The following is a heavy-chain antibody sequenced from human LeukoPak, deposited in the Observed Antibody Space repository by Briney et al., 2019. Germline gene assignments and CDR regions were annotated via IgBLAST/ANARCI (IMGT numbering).Heavy chain of an antibody. CDR2: INHRGST. CDR3: ATYDYGSYYGRDI. D-gene: IGHD1-26*01. Sequence: PSETLSLTCAVYGVSFSGYYWCWIRQPPGKGLEWIGEINHRGSTTYNPSLKSRVTISVDTSKNQFSLKLSSVTAADTAVYYCATYDYGSYYGRDIWGQGTLVTVSS. CDR1: GVSFSGYY. V-gene: IGHV4-34*01. J-gene: IGHJ4*02.